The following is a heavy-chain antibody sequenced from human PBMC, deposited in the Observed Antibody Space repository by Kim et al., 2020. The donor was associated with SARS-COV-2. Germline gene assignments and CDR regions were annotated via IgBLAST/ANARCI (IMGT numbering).Heavy chain of an antibody. CDR2: ISSSSSYT. CDR3: ARGGGPYYYDSSGYPLPVYFDY. V-gene: IGHV3-11*06. Sequence: GSLRLSCAASGFTFSDYYMSWIRQAPGKGLEWVSYISSSSSYTNYADSVKGRFTISRDNAKNSLYLQMNSLRAEDTAVYYCARGGGPYYYDSSGYPLPVYFDYWGQGTLVTVSS. D-gene: IGHD3-22*01. CDR1: GFTFSDYY. J-gene: IGHJ4*02.